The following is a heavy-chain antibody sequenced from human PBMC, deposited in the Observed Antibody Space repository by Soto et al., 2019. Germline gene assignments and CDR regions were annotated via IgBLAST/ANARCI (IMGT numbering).Heavy chain of an antibody. J-gene: IGHJ4*02. Sequence: EVQLVESGGGLVQPGGSLKLSCAASGFPFSGSAMHWVRQASGPGLEWVGRIRSNANSSATASAASVKGRFTISRDDSKNTADLQMNSLKTKDTAVYYCTTGWIQRCEGGYWCQGTLVTVSS. D-gene: IGHD5-18*01. CDR2: IRSNANSSAT. CDR3: TTGWIQRCEGGY. CDR1: GFPFSGSA. V-gene: IGHV3-73*02.